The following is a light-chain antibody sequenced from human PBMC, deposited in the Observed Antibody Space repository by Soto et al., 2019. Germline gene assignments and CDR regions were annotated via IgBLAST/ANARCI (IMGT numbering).Light chain of an antibody. CDR1: SSDVGPYNY. V-gene: IGLV2-14*01. CDR2: EVT. J-gene: IGLJ3*02. CDR3: SSYTTSSTLV. Sequence: QSALTQPASVSGSPGQSITISCTGTSSDVGPYNYVSWYQHHPGKAPKLLIYEVTKRPSGVSNRFSGSKSGNTASLTISGLQAVDEADYYCSSYTTSSTLVFGGGTQLTVL.